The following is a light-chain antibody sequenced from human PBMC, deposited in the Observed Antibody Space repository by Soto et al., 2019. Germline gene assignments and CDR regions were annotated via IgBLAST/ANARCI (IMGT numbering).Light chain of an antibody. CDR1: QSVSSN. CDR2: GAF. Sequence: EIVMTQSPATLSVSPGERATLSCRASQSVSSNLAWYQQKPGQAPRLLIYGAFTRATGIPARFSGRGSGTEFTLTISSLQSEDCAVYYCQQCNDWPHTFGQGMKLEIK. V-gene: IGKV3-15*01. J-gene: IGKJ2*01. CDR3: QQCNDWPHT.